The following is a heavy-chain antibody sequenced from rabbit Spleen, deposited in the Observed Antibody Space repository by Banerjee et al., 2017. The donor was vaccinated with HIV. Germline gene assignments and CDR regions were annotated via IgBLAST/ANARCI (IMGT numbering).Heavy chain of an antibody. J-gene: IGHJ4*01. CDR3: ARGGYGGTGDAM. D-gene: IGHD7-1*01. Sequence: QEQLVESGGGLVKPEGSLTLTCTASGFSFSSSYYMCWVRQAPGKGLEWIACIYAGSGGTTYYASWAKGRFTISKTSSTTVTLQMTSLTVADTATYFCARGGYGGTGDAMWGPGTLVTVS. CDR2: IYAGSGGTT. V-gene: IGHV1S45*01. CDR1: GFSFSSSYY.